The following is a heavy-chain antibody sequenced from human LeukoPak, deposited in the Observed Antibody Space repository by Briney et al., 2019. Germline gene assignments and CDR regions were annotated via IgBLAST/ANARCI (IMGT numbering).Heavy chain of an antibody. CDR3: ARRCSGGGCLGYDAFDI. CDR2: IDPSDSYT. CDR1: GSSSTSNW. J-gene: IGHJ3*02. V-gene: IGHV5-10-1*01. Sequence: GESLKISCKGSGSSSTSNWISWVRQMPGKGLEWMGRIDPSDSYTNYSPSFQGHVTISADKSISTAYLQWSSLKASDTAMYYCARRCSGGGCLGYDAFDIWGHGTMVTVSS. D-gene: IGHD2-15*01.